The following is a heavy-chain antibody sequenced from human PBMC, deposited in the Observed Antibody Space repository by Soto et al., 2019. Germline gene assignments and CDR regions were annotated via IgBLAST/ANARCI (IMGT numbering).Heavy chain of an antibody. CDR2: INHSGST. D-gene: IGHD6-19*01. Sequence: KTSETLSLTCAVYGGAFSGYCWSFSRHPPCPWLEWIGEINHSGSTNYNPSLKSRVTISVDTSKNKFSLKLSSVTAADTAVYYCARRPWLRDYVIRQWLARDYWGQGTLVTVSS. CDR1: GGAFSGYC. J-gene: IGHJ4*02. V-gene: IGHV4-34*01. CDR3: ARRPWLRDYVIRQWLARDY.